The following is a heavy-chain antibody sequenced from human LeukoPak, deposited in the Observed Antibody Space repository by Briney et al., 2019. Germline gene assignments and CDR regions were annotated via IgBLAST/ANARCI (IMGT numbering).Heavy chain of an antibody. V-gene: IGHV4-31*03. CDR1: GGSISSGGYY. D-gene: IGHD3-10*02. J-gene: IGHJ4*02. CDR3: ARVWSYYVDY. Sequence: SETLSLTCTVSGGSISSGGYYWSWLRQHPGKGLEWIGYIYYSGSTYYNPSLKSRVTISVDTSKNQFSLKLSSVTAADTAVYYCARVWSYYVDYWGQGTLVTVSS. CDR2: IYYSGST.